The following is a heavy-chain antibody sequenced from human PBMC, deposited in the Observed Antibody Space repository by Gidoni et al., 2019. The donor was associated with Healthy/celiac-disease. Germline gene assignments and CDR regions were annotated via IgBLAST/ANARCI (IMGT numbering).Heavy chain of an antibody. CDR1: GYSFTVYC. D-gene: IGHD6-13*01. J-gene: IGHJ5*02. V-gene: IGHV5-10-1*03. Sequence: QLVQSGAAVKKPVQSLRVPSTVSGYSFTVYCIRGVRQLPGKGLEWMGRIDPSDSYTNYSPSFQGHVNISADKSISTAYLQWSRLKASDTAMYYCARLGAAAGTRYNRFDTWGQGTLVTVSS. CDR3: ARLGAAAGTRYNRFDT. CDR2: IDPSDSYT.